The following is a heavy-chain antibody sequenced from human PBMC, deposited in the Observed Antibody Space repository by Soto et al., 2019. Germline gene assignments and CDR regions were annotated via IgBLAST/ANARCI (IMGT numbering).Heavy chain of an antibody. Sequence: QEQLVESGGGVVQPGRSLTLSCAATGFLFRMYGMHWVRQAPGKGLEWVAFISFDGSKAYYVESVKGRFTISRDNSIDTLYLQMNSLTSEDTAVYYCATELFGSYYYYDGMNVWGQGTTVTVSS. CDR3: ATELFGSYYYYDGMNV. CDR1: GFLFRMYG. D-gene: IGHD3-16*01. V-gene: IGHV3-30*03. CDR2: ISFDGSKA. J-gene: IGHJ6*02.